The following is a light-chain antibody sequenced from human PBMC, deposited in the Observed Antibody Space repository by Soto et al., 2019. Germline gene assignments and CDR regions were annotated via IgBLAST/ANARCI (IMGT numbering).Light chain of an antibody. CDR2: AES. V-gene: IGKV1-9*01. J-gene: IGKJ4*01. CDR1: QSTSSY. Sequence: DIQMTQSPSTLSASVGDRVTITCRASQSTSSYLAWYQQKPGKPPKLLIYAESTLQSGVPSRFSGSGSGTRGTLTISSLQPEDFATYYCQQVKSYPRTFGGGTKVDIK. CDR3: QQVKSYPRT.